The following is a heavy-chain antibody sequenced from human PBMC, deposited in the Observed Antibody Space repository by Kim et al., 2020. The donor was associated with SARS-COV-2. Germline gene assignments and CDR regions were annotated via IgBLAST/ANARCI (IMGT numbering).Heavy chain of an antibody. D-gene: IGHD3-22*01. CDR3: AKDQPQYYYDSSGYYGAPDY. V-gene: IGHV3-23*01. CDR2: ISGSGGST. Sequence: GGSLRLSCAASGFTFSSYAMSWVRQAPGKGLEWVSAISGSGGSTYYADSVKGRFTISRDNSKNTLYLQMNSLRAEDTAVYYCAKDQPQYYYDSSGYYGAPDYWGQGTLVTVSS. J-gene: IGHJ4*02. CDR1: GFTFSSYA.